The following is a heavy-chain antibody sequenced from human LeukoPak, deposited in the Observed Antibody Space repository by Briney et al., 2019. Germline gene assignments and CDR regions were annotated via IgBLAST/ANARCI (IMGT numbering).Heavy chain of an antibody. Sequence: PGASLRLSCAASGFTFSSYAMSWVRQAPGKGLEWVSAISGSGGSTYYADSVKGRFTISRDNSKNTLYLQMNSLRAEDTAVYYCSKADYDGFLTGYFDYWGQGTLVTVSS. CDR1: GFTFSSYA. CDR3: SKADYDGFLTGYFDY. V-gene: IGHV3-23*01. J-gene: IGHJ4*02. D-gene: IGHD3-9*01. CDR2: ISGSGGST.